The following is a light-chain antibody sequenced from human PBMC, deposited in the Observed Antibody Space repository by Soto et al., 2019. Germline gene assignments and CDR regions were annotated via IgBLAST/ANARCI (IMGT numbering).Light chain of an antibody. CDR2: GTS. CDR3: QQYNDWPPWT. CDR1: QSVGSN. V-gene: IGKV3-15*01. J-gene: IGKJ1*01. Sequence: EIVLTQSQGTLAVSPGERGTLSCRASQSVGSNLAWYQQKPGQAPRLIIFGTSTRATGVPARFSGSGSGTEFTLTISSLQSEDSAVYYCQQYNDWPPWTFGQGTKVDIK.